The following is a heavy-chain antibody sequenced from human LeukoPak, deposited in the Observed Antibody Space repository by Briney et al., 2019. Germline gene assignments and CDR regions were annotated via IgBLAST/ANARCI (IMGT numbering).Heavy chain of an antibody. J-gene: IGHJ4*02. CDR1: GFTFSSYS. CDR2: STSSGITM. CDR3: ARDADKGDYLDY. V-gene: IGHV3-48*02. Sequence: GGSLRLSCAASGFTFSSYSMNWVRQAPGKGLDWVSYSTSSGITMYYADSVKGRFTISRDNAKNSLYLQMNSLRDEDTAVYYCARDADKGDYLDYWCQGTLVTVSS.